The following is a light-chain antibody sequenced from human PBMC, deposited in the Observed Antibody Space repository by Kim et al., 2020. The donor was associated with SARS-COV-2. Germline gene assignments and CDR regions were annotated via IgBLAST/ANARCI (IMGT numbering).Light chain of an antibody. J-gene: IGLJ2*01. V-gene: IGLV3-1*01. CDR2: QDS. Sequence: LSPGQTASIPCSGDRLGANSTYWYQHKTGNSPLLFIYQDSKPPTVIPELFSGSNAVNTASLTISGTQAMDDADYYCQAWNSSIVVFGGGTPLTVL. CDR1: RLGANS. CDR3: QAWNSSIVV.